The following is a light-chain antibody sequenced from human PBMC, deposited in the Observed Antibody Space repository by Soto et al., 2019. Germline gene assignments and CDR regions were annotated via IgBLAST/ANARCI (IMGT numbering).Light chain of an antibody. CDR1: SSDVGSYNL. CDR2: EAN. CDR3: SSHASSPTVVV. V-gene: IGLV2-23*02. J-gene: IGLJ2*01. Sequence: QSALTQPASVSGSPGQSITISCTGTSSDVGSYNLVSWYQLRPGKAPKLIIYEANKRPSGVSSRFSGSKSGNTASLTISGLQSDDEADYHCSSHASSPTVVVFGGGTKVTVL.